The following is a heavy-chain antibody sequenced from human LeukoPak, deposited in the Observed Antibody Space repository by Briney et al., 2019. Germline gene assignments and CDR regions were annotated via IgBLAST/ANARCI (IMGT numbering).Heavy chain of an antibody. D-gene: IGHD3-10*01. Sequence: GGSLRLSCSTSGFTFDDYAMHWVRQAPGKGLEWVSSITWNSGQIDYAQSVKGRFTISRDNAKNSLYLQMNSLRAEDTALYYCAKGGLLWFGEGSFDYWGQGTLVTVSS. CDR1: GFTFDDYA. CDR2: ITWNSGQI. CDR3: AKGGLLWFGEGSFDY. V-gene: IGHV3-9*01. J-gene: IGHJ4*02.